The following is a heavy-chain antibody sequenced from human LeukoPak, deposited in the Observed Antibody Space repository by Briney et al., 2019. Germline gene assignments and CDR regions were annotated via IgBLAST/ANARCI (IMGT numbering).Heavy chain of an antibody. CDR3: ATAETNQTLWFAELKPSPFDY. V-gene: IGHV1-18*01. CDR2: ISAYNGNT. Sequence: ASVKVSCKASGYTFTSYGISWVRQAPGQGLEWMGWISAYNGNTNYAQKLQGRVTMTTDTSTSTAYMELRSLRSYDTAVYYCATAETNQTLWFAELKPSPFDYWGQGTLVTVSS. J-gene: IGHJ4*02. D-gene: IGHD3-10*01. CDR1: GYTFTSYG.